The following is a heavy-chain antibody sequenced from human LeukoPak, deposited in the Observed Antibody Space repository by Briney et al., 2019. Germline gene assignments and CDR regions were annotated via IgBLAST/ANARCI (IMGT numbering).Heavy chain of an antibody. CDR1: GFTFSSYS. J-gene: IGHJ6*02. V-gene: IGHV3-21*01. CDR3: ARDKAARPSGGMDV. CDR2: ISSSSTYI. D-gene: IGHD6-6*01. Sequence: PGGSLRPSCAASGFTFSSYSMNWVRQAPGKGLEWVSSISSSSTYIYYADSVKGRFTIFRDNAKNSLYLQMNSLRAEDTAVYYCARDKAARPSGGMDVWGQGTTVTVSS.